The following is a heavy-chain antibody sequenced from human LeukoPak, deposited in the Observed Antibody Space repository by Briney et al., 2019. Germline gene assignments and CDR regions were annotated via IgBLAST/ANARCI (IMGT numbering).Heavy chain of an antibody. CDR1: GGSISSYY. D-gene: IGHD5-12*01. CDR3: ARDRMLAGDYYYYGMDV. V-gene: IGHV4-59*01. Sequence: SETLSLTCTVSGGSISSYYWSWLRQPPGKGLEWIGYIYYSGSTNYNPSLKSRVTISVDTSKNQFSLKLSSVTAADTAVYYCARDRMLAGDYYYYGMDVWGQGTTVTVSS. CDR2: IYYSGST. J-gene: IGHJ6*02.